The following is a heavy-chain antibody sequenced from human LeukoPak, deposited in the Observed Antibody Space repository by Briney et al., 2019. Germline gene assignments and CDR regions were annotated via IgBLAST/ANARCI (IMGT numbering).Heavy chain of an antibody. D-gene: IGHD4-17*01. CDR2: IYYSGST. Sequence: SETLSLTCTVSGGSISSGGYYWSWIRQHPGKGLEWIGYIYYSGSTYYNPSLKSRVTISVDTSKNQFSLKLSSVTAADTAVYYCARAGVDYGDFDYWRQGTLVTVSS. V-gene: IGHV4-31*03. CDR3: ARAGVDYGDFDY. J-gene: IGHJ4*02. CDR1: GGSISSGGYY.